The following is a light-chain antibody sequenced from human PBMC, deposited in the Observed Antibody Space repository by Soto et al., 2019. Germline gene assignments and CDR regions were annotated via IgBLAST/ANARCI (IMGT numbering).Light chain of an antibody. J-gene: IGKJ2*01. V-gene: IGKV1-16*01. CDR1: QDIGNF. CDR2: GAT. CDR3: LQYDTLSQT. Sequence: IQMTQSPSSLYASIGGRVTISRRASQDIGNFLAWFQQKPGEAPKSLIYGATHLQSGVPSRFSGSGSGTDFTLTISSLQPEDFASYYCLQYDTLSQTFGQGTSLEI.